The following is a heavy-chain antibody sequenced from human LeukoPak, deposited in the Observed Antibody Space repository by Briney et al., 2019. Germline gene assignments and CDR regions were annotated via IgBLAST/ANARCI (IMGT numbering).Heavy chain of an antibody. J-gene: IGHJ3*01. D-gene: IGHD3-9*01. CDR3: ARGTLTTFLTFDV. V-gene: IGHV5-51*01. CDR2: IYPGDFDT. Sequence: GESLKISCKGSIYNFTNYWIGWVRQVPGKGLELMGVIYPGDFDTRYSPSFQGQVAISADKSITTAYLQWSGLKPSDTAIYYCARGTLTTFLTFDVWGLGTMLTVSS. CDR1: IYNFTNYW.